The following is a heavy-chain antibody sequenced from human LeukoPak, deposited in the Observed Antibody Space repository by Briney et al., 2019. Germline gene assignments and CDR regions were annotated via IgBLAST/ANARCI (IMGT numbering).Heavy chain of an antibody. CDR2: ISSSSSTI. J-gene: IGHJ4*02. CDR1: GFTFSSYS. Sequence: PGRSLRLSCAASGFTFSSYSMNWVRQAPGKGLEWVSYISSSSSTIYYADSVKGRFTISRDNAKNSLYLQMNSLRDEDTAVYYCAREGITARPGGLDYWGQGTLVTVSS. CDR3: AREGITARPGGLDY. V-gene: IGHV3-48*02. D-gene: IGHD6-6*01.